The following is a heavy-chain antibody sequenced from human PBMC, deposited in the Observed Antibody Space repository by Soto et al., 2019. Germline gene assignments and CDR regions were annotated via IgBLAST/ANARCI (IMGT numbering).Heavy chain of an antibody. D-gene: IGHD6-13*01. J-gene: IGHJ6*02. CDR2: IIPIFGTA. Sequence: QVQLVQSGAEVKKPGSSVKVSCKASGGTFSSYAISWVRQAPGQGLEWMGGIIPIFGTANYAQKFQGRVTITADESTSTAYMELSSLRAEDTAVYYCARDRGRRAAAGTLDYYYYYGMDVWGQGTTVTVSS. V-gene: IGHV1-69*01. CDR1: GGTFSSYA. CDR3: ARDRGRRAAAGTLDYYYYYGMDV.